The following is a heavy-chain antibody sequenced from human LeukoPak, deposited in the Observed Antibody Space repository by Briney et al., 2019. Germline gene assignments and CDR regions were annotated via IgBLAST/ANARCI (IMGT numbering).Heavy chain of an antibody. V-gene: IGHV3-21*01. CDR2: ISSSSSYI. J-gene: IGHJ3*02. CDR3: ATAGDVGAAQIDI. D-gene: IGHD6-25*01. CDR1: GFTFSSYG. Sequence: GGSLRLSCAASGFTFSSYGMSWVRQAPGKGLEWVSSISSSSSYIYYADSVKGRFTISRDNAKNSLYLQMNSLRAEDTAVYYCATAGDVGAAQIDIWGQGTMVIVSS.